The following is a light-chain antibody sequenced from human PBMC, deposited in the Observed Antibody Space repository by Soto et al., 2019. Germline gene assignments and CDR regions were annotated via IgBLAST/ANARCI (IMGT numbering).Light chain of an antibody. CDR3: QQRSNWPPEIT. J-gene: IGKJ5*01. CDR2: GAS. Sequence: EIVMTQSPATLSVSPGERATLSCRASQSVSSNLAWYQQKPGQAPRLLIYGASTRATGIPARFSGSGSGTEFTLTISSLQSEDFAVYYCQQRSNWPPEITFGQGTRLE. V-gene: IGKV3-15*01. CDR1: QSVSSN.